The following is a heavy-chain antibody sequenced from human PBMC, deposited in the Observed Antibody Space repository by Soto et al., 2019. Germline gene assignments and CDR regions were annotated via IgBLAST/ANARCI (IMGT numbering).Heavy chain of an antibody. CDR3: ARDNIRAEVFGVVIHDYNYGMDI. V-gene: IGHV4-38-2*02. D-gene: IGHD3-3*01. CDR1: GYSSSNGDD. CDR2: IYHSGST. Sequence: PSEPQSVTCAVAGYSSSNGDDCGCIRQPQGKGLEWIGSIYHSGSTYYNPSLKSRVTISVDTSKNQFSLKLSSVTAADTAVYYCARDNIRAEVFGVVIHDYNYGMDIWAQGTTVTLSS. J-gene: IGHJ6*02.